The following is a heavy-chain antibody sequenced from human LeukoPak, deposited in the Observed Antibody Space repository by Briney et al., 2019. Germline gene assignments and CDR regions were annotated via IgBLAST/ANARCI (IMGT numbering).Heavy chain of an antibody. Sequence: PSETLSLTCTVPGGSISSYYWSWIRQPAGKGLEWIGRIYTSGSTNHNPSLKSRVTMSVDTSKNQFSLKLSSVTAADTAVYYCARDFSPTVVTRDAFDIWGQGTMVTVSS. CDR2: IYTSGST. D-gene: IGHD4-23*01. CDR3: ARDFSPTVVTRDAFDI. CDR1: GGSISSYY. J-gene: IGHJ3*02. V-gene: IGHV4-4*07.